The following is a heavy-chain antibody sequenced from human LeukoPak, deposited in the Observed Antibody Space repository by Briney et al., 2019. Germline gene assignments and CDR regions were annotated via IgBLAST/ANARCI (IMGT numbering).Heavy chain of an antibody. CDR3: ARYVLRYFDWLAATNWFDP. CDR2: INHSGST. D-gene: IGHD3-9*01. CDR1: GGSFSGYY. V-gene: IGHV4-34*01. J-gene: IGHJ5*02. Sequence: SETLSLTCAVYGGSFSGYYWSWIRQPPGKELEWIGEINHSGSTNYNPSLKSRVTISVDTSKNQFSLKLSSVTAADTAVYYCARYVLRYFDWLAATNWFDPWGQGTLVTVSS.